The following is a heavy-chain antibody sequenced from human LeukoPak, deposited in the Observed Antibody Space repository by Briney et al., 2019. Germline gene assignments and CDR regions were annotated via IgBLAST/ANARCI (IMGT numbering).Heavy chain of an antibody. CDR3: ARDRNYYYYGMDV. CDR1: GFTFSSYE. J-gene: IGHJ6*04. V-gene: IGHV3-48*03. CDR2: ISSSGSTI. D-gene: IGHD1-14*01. Sequence: GGSLRLSCAASGFTFSSYEMNWVRQAPGKGLEWVSYISSSGSTIYYADSVKGRFTISRDNAKNSLYLQMNGLRAEDTAVYYCARDRNYYYYGMDVWGKGSTVTVSS.